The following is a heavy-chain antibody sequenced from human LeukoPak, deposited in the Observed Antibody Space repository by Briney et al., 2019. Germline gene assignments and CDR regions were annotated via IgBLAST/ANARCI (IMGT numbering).Heavy chain of an antibody. CDR3: ARTEMATVGYFDY. V-gene: IGHV4-61*02. CDR2: IYTSGST. CDR1: GGSISSGSYY. D-gene: IGHD5-24*01. J-gene: IGHJ4*02. Sequence: PSETLSLTCTVSGGSISSGSYYWSWIRQPAGKGLEWIGRIYTSGSTNYNPSLKSRVTISVDTSKNQFSLKLSSVTAADTAVYYCARTEMATVGYFDYWGQGTLVTVSS.